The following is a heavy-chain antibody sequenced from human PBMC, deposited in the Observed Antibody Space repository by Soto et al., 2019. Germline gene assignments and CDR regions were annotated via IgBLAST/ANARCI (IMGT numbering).Heavy chain of an antibody. Sequence: QVQLVQSGAEVTKPGASVKVSCKASGYTFTSYDINWVRQATGQGLEWMGWMNPNSGNTGYAQKFQGRVTMTRNTSISTAYMELSSLRSEDTAVYYCAKNGYSSSWYGVIYYYYYGMDVWGQGTTVTVSS. CDR1: GYTFTSYD. CDR3: AKNGYSSSWYGVIYYYYYGMDV. V-gene: IGHV1-8*01. CDR2: MNPNSGNT. D-gene: IGHD6-13*01. J-gene: IGHJ6*02.